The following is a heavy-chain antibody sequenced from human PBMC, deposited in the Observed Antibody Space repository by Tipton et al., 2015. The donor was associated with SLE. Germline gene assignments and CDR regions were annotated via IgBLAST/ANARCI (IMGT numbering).Heavy chain of an antibody. CDR1: GGSISSRY. Sequence: TLSLTCTVSGGSISSRYWSWIRQPPGKGLEWIGYMYYSGSTKYNPSLKSRVTISVDTSRNQFSLNLSAVTAADTAVYYCARLVRNYDFLTGRSRGHFDFWGPGTLVTVSS. V-gene: IGHV4-59*08. CDR2: MYYSGST. J-gene: IGHJ4*02. D-gene: IGHD3-9*01. CDR3: ARLVRNYDFLTGRSRGHFDF.